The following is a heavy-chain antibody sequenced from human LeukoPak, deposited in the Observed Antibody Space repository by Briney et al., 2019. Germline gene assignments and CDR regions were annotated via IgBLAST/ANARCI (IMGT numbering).Heavy chain of an antibody. Sequence: GASVKVSCKASGYTFTSYYMHWVRQAPGQGLEWMGIINPSGGSTSYAQKFQGRVTMTTDTSTSTAYMELRSLRSDDTAVYYCARIVPNYDILTGYYISTTSLDYWGQGTLVTVSS. CDR3: ARIVPNYDILTGYYISTTSLDY. D-gene: IGHD3-9*01. CDR1: GYTFTSYY. CDR2: INPSGGST. J-gene: IGHJ4*02. V-gene: IGHV1-46*01.